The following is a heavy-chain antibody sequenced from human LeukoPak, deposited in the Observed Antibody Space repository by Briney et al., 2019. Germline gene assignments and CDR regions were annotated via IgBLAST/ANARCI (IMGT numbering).Heavy chain of an antibody. D-gene: IGHD3-22*01. CDR3: AKPSYEGSGYYSDY. J-gene: IGHJ4*02. CDR1: GFTFSTYA. Sequence: GGSLRLSCAASGFTFSTYAMSWVRQAPGKGLEWVSAISGGGLSTYYADSVKGRFTISRDNSKNTLYLQMNSLRAEDTAVYYSAKPSYEGSGYYSDYWGQGTLVTVSS. CDR2: ISGGGLST. V-gene: IGHV3-23*01.